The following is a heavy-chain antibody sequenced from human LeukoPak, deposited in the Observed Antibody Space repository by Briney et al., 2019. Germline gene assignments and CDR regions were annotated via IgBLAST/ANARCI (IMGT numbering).Heavy chain of an antibody. J-gene: IGHJ4*02. CDR2: IYHSGST. V-gene: IGHV4-4*02. D-gene: IGHD3-22*01. Sequence: SETLSLTCAVSGGSISSSNWWSWVRQPPGKGLEWIGEIYHSGSTNYNPSLKSRVTISVDKSKNQFSLKLSSVTAADTAVYFCARGTLRDYYDSSGFYHRGGVGYWGQGTLVTVSS. CDR3: ARGTLRDYYDSSGFYHRGGVGY. CDR1: GGSISSSNW.